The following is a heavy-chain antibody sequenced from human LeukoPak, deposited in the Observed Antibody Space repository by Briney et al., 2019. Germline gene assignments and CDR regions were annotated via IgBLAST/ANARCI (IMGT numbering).Heavy chain of an antibody. V-gene: IGHV1-2*02. Sequence: ASVKVSCKASGYTFTSYGINWVRQAPGQGLEWMGWINPNSGGANYAQKFQGRVTMTRDTSISTAYMELSRLRSDDTAVYYCARCSRAGSINCNYWGQGTLVTVSS. CDR1: GYTFTSYG. J-gene: IGHJ4*02. CDR3: ARCSRAGSINCNY. D-gene: IGHD3-10*01. CDR2: INPNSGGA.